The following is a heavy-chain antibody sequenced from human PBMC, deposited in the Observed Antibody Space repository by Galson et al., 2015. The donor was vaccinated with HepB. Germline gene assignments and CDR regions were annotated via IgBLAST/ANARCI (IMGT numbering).Heavy chain of an antibody. V-gene: IGHV3-15*01. CDR2: IKSKTDGGTT. J-gene: IGHJ3*02. CDR1: GFTFSNAW. CDR3: TRNSYEADAFDI. D-gene: IGHD5-12*01. Sequence: SLRLSCAASGFTFSNAWMSWVRQAPGKGLEWVGRIKSKTDGGTTDYAAPVKGRFTISRDDSKNTLYLQMNSLKTEDTAVYYCTRNSYEADAFDIWGQGTMVTVSS.